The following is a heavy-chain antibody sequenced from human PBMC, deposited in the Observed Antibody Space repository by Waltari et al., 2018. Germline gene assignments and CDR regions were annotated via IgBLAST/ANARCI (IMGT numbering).Heavy chain of an antibody. D-gene: IGHD6-13*01. Sequence: EVQLLESGGGLVQPGGSPRLSCEAPGFNCRSYTMSWVHQAPGNGLEWFSVISGSGCSTYYADSVKGRFTISRDNSKNTLYLQMNSLRAEDTAVYYCAKVVSSSWYLDYWGQGTLVTVSS. J-gene: IGHJ4*02. CDR2: ISGSGCST. CDR1: GFNCRSYT. CDR3: AKVVSSSWYLDY. V-gene: IGHV3-23*01.